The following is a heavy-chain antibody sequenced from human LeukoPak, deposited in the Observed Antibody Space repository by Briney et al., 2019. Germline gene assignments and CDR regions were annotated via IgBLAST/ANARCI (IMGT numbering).Heavy chain of an antibody. Sequence: GGSLRLSCAASGFTFSTYNMNWVRQAPGRGLEWVSHITSSSTNIYYADSVKGRFTISRDNAKNALSLQMNSLRDEDTAVYYCATSGNYYLKYWGQGTLVTVSS. CDR1: GFTFSTYN. D-gene: IGHD1-26*01. V-gene: IGHV3-48*02. CDR2: ITSSSTNI. CDR3: ATSGNYYLKY. J-gene: IGHJ4*02.